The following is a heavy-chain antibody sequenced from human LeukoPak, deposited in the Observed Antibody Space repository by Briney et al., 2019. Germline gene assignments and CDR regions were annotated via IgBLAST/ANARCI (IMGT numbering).Heavy chain of an antibody. CDR3: ARVYSSGWLFDY. CDR2: ISSSSSYT. J-gene: IGHJ4*02. CDR1: GSTFSDYY. D-gene: IGHD6-19*01. V-gene: IGHV3-11*05. Sequence: GGSLRLSCAASGSTFSDYYMSWIRQAPGKGLEWVSYISSSSSYTNYADSVKGRFTISRDNAKNSLYLQMNSLRAEDTAVYYCARVYSSGWLFDYWGQGTLVTVSS.